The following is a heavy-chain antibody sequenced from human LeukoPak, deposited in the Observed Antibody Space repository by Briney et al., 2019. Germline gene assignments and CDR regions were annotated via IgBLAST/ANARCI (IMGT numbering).Heavy chain of an antibody. CDR1: GYTFTGYY. CDR2: INPNGGGT. V-gene: IGHV1-2*02. Sequence: GSVRVSCEASGYTFTGYYMHWVRQAPGQGLEWMGWINPNGGGTNYAQKFQGRVTMTRDTSISTAYMELSRLRSDDTAVYYCVRLDYGYWGQGTLVTVSS. CDR3: VRLDYGY. D-gene: IGHD3-16*01. J-gene: IGHJ4*02.